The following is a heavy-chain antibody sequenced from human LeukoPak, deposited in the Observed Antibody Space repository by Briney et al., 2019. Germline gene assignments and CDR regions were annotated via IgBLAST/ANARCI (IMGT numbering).Heavy chain of an antibody. CDR1: GFTFSNYE. CDR3: ARGYCSGGSCYGGDY. J-gene: IGHJ4*02. D-gene: IGHD2-15*01. V-gene: IGHV3-48*03. CDR2: ISSSGTTI. Sequence: GGSLRLSCAASGFTFSNYEMNWVRQAPGRGLEWVSYISSSGTTIYYAERRFTISRDNAKNSLYLLMNSLRAEDTAIYYCARGYCSGGSCYGGDYWGQGTLVTVSS.